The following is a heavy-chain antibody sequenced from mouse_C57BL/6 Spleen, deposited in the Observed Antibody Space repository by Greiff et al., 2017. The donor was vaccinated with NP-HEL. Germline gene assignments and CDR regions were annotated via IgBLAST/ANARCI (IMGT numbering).Heavy chain of an antibody. CDR3: ARQHYGSSDAAY. V-gene: IGHV1-69*01. J-gene: IGHJ3*01. Sequence: QVQLQQPGAELVMPGASVKLSCKASGYTFTSYWMHWVKQRPGQGLEWIGEIDPSDSYTNYNQKFKGKSTLTVDKSSSTAYMQLSSLTSEDSAVYYCARQHYGSSDAAYWGKGTLVTVSA. CDR1: GYTFTSYW. CDR2: IDPSDSYT. D-gene: IGHD1-1*01.